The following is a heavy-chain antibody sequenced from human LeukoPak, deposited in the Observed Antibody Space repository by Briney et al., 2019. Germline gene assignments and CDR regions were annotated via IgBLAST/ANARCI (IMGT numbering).Heavy chain of an antibody. CDR2: IHYSGTT. J-gene: IGHJ3*02. D-gene: IGHD2-21*02. CDR3: ASSRGVVTAYDI. V-gene: IGHV4-59*01. Sequence: PSETLSLTCTVSDTSISTYYWSWIRQPPGKGLEWIGSIHYSGTTNYNPSLKSRVTISVDTSKYQFSLKLSSVTAADTAAFYCASSRGVVTAYDIWGQGTMVTVSS. CDR1: DTSISTYY.